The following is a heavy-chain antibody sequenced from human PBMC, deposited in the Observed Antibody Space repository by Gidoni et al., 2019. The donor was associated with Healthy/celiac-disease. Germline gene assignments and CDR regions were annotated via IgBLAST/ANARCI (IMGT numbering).Heavy chain of an antibody. CDR3: AHSYMGRDGYNYGDY. Sequence: QITLKESGPTLVKPTQTPTLTCTFSGFSPSTSGVGVGWIRQPPGKALEWLALIYWDDDKRYSPSLKSRLTITKDTSKHQVVLTMTNMDPVDTATYYCAHSYMGRDGYNYGDYWGQGTLVTVSS. V-gene: IGHV2-5*02. D-gene: IGHD5-12*01. J-gene: IGHJ4*02. CDR1: GFSPSTSGVG. CDR2: IYWDDDK.